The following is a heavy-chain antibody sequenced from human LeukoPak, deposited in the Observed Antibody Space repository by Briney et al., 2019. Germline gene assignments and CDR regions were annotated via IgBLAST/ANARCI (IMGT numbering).Heavy chain of an antibody. CDR1: GFNFATYS. D-gene: IGHD3-22*01. CDR2: ISSSSSYI. V-gene: IGHV3-21*01. Sequence: GGSLRLSCAASGFNFATYSMNWVRQAPGKGLEWVSSISSSSSYIYYADSVKGRFTISRDNAKNSLYLQMNSLRAEDTAVYYCARVADYYDSSGCWYFDLWGRGTLVTVSS. CDR3: ARVADYYDSSGCWYFDL. J-gene: IGHJ2*01.